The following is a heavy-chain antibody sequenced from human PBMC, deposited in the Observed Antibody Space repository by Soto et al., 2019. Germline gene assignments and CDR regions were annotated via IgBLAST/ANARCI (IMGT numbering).Heavy chain of an antibody. Sequence: QVQLVQSGAEVKKPGSSVKVSCKASGGTFSSYTISWVRQAPGQGLEWMGRIIVILDIANYAQKFQGKVTITADKSTSTAYMELTGLISDDTAIYYCATGYSYGTFDYWGQGTLITVSS. CDR1: GGTFSSYT. J-gene: IGHJ4*02. V-gene: IGHV1-69*02. CDR2: IIVILDIA. CDR3: ATGYSYGTFDY. D-gene: IGHD5-18*01.